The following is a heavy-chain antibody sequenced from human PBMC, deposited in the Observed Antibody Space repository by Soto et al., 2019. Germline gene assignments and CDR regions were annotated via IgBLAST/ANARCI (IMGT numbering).Heavy chain of an antibody. CDR1: GFTFTNYD. D-gene: IGHD3-16*01. Sequence: GGSLRLSCAASGFTFTNYDMHWVRQAPGKGLEWMALILHDGSAEYYADSVKGRFTISRDNSKNTLYLQMNSLRAEDTAVSDFARSRDGYSVYLYYGMDGWGQGTTVTVSS. CDR3: ARSRDGYSVYLYYGMDG. J-gene: IGHJ6*02. V-gene: IGHV3-30*03. CDR2: ILHDGSAE.